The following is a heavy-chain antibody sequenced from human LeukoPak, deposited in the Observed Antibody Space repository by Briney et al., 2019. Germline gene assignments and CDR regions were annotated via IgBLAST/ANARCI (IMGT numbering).Heavy chain of an antibody. J-gene: IGHJ3*02. CDR1: GYSFTSYW. V-gene: IGHV5-51*01. D-gene: IGHD6-19*01. CDR2: IYPGDSDT. CDR3: ARPVDSSGSYDAFDI. Sequence: GESLKISCQGSGYSFTSYWIGWVRQMPGKGLEWMGIIYPGDSDTRYSPSFQGQVTISADKSISTAYLQWSSLKASDTAMYYCARPVDSSGSYDAFDIWGQGTMVTVSS.